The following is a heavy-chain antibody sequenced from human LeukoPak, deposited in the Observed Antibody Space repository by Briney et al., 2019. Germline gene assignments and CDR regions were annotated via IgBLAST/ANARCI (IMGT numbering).Heavy chain of an antibody. CDR1: GFTFSSYA. D-gene: IGHD5-12*01. Sequence: GGSLRLSCAASGFTFSSYAMHWVRQAPGKGLEYVSSISSDGGSTYYANSVKGRFTISRDNSKNTLYLQMGSLRAEDMAVYYCARDGSDYWGQGTLVTVSS. V-gene: IGHV3-64*01. CDR2: ISSDGGST. CDR3: ARDGSDY. J-gene: IGHJ4*02.